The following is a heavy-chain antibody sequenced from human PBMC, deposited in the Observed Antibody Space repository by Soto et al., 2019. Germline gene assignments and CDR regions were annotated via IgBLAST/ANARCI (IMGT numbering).Heavy chain of an antibody. CDR2: VSSGGGT. CDR3: AKSRGAGGHFDY. D-gene: IGHD2-15*01. V-gene: IGHV3-23*01. Sequence: EVELLESGGGLVQPEGSLRLSCAASGFTFSTYAMGWVRKAPGKGLEWVSVVSSGGGTHYADSVKGRFTVSRDNSKNALSLQMNSLRADDTAVYYCAKSRGAGGHFDYWGQGALVTVSS. CDR1: GFTFSTYA. J-gene: IGHJ4*02.